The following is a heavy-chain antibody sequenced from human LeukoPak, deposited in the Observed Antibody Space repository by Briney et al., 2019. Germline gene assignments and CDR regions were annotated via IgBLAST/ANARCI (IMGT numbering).Heavy chain of an antibody. V-gene: IGHV1-46*01. Sequence: ASVKVSCKTSGYTFTRHWIHWVRQAPGQGLEWVGIINPDVGYTMYAQNFQGRLSLTRATSSTTVYMDLRSLTSQDTAVYYCTRDYSNDDKSWWFDPWDQGTLVRVSS. D-gene: IGHD3-9*01. J-gene: IGHJ5*02. CDR1: GYTFTRHW. CDR3: TRDYSNDDKSWWFDP. CDR2: INPDVGYT.